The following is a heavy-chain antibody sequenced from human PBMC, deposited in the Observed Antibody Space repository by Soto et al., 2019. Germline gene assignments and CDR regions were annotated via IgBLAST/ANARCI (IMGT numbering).Heavy chain of an antibody. CDR1: GGSISSSNW. D-gene: IGHD4-4*01. Sequence: QVQLQESGPGLVKPSGTLSLTCAVSGGSISSSNWWSWVRQPPGKGLEWIGEIYHSGSTNYNPSLKXXVXLXXDKSKNQFSLKLSSVTAADTAVYYCARDSYSNLDYWGQGTLVTVSS. CDR2: IYHSGST. CDR3: ARDSYSNLDY. V-gene: IGHV4-4*02. J-gene: IGHJ4*02.